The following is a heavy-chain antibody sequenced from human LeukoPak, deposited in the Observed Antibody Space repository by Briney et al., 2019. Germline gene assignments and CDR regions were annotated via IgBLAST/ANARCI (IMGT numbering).Heavy chain of an antibody. CDR1: GYSFTSYW. J-gene: IGHJ6*04. Sequence: GESLKISCKGSGYSFTSYWIGWVRQMPGKGLEWMGIIYPGDSDTRYSPSFQGQVTISADKSISTAYLQRSSLKASDTAMYYCARHGEYGSGSYFYYGMDVWGKGTTVTVSS. D-gene: IGHD3-10*01. CDR3: ARHGEYGSGSYFYYGMDV. V-gene: IGHV5-51*01. CDR2: IYPGDSDT.